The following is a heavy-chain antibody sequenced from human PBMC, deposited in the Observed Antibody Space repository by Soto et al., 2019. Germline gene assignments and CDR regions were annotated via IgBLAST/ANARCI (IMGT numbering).Heavy chain of an antibody. CDR1: GFTFNNYA. D-gene: IGHD3-16*01. CDR3: VKTRLAGGFDY. Sequence: EVQLLDSGGGLVQPGGSLRLSCAASGFTFNNYAMSWVRQAPGEGLEWVSSISASGGSTNYADSVKGRFTISRDNSENTVYLQMNSLRAEDTAVYYCVKTRLAGGFDYWGQGSLVTVSS. V-gene: IGHV3-23*01. J-gene: IGHJ4*02. CDR2: ISASGGST.